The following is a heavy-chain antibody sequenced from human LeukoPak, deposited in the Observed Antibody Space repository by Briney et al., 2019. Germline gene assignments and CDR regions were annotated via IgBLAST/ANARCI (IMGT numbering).Heavy chain of an antibody. CDR2: ISYDGSNK. V-gene: IGHV3-30*19. J-gene: IGHJ4*02. D-gene: IGHD1-26*01. CDR3: ARDRVGATDYFDY. Sequence: QTGGSLRLSCAASGFTFSSYGMHWVRQAPGKGLEWVAVISYDGSNKYYADSVKGRFTISRDNSKNTLYLQMNSLRAEDTAVYYCARDRVGATDYFDYWGQGTLVTVSS. CDR1: GFTFSSYG.